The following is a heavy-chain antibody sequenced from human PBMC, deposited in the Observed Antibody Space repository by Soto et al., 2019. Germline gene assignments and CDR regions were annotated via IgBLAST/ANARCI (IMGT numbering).Heavy chain of an antibody. V-gene: IGHV1-18*01. CDR3: ARADLGYCSSTSCYGGGWFDP. D-gene: IGHD2-2*01. CDR1: GYTFTSYG. CDR2: ISAYNGNT. Sequence: ASVKVSCKASGYTFTSYGISWVRQAPRQGLEWMGWISAYNGNTNYAQKLQGRVTMTTDTSTSTAYMELRSLRSDDTAVYYCARADLGYCSSTSCYGGGWFDPWGQGTLVTVSS. J-gene: IGHJ5*02.